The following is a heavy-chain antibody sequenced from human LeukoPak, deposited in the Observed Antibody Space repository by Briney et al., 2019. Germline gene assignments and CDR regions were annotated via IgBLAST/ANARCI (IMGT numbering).Heavy chain of an antibody. D-gene: IGHD3-10*01. CDR3: ARADPGYYYGSMEEFDY. J-gene: IGHJ4*02. Sequence: SETLSPTCTVAVGSISSFYSSWIRQPAGKGLEWIGRIYTSGSPNYNPTLKTRVTMSVDTSKIQFSLKLRSVTAADTAVYYCARADPGYYYGSMEEFDYWGQGTLVTVSS. CDR2: IYTSGSP. V-gene: IGHV4-4*07. CDR1: VGSISSFY.